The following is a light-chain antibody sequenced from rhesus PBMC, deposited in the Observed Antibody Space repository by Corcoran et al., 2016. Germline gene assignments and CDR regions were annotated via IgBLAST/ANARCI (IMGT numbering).Light chain of an antibody. Sequence: DIQMTQSPSSLSASVGDRVTITCRASQGITNDLAWYQQKLGETPKLLIYEASSLQSVIPSRFSGSGSGTDFTLTISSLQSEDFATYYCQHYYSTPYSFGQGTKVEIK. CDR3: QHYYSTPYS. CDR1: QGITND. J-gene: IGKJ2*01. V-gene: IGKV1-25*01. CDR2: EAS.